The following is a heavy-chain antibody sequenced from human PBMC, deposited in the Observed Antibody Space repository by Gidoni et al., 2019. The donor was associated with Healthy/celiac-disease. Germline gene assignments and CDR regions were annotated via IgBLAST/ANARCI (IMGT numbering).Heavy chain of an antibody. Sequence: QVQLVESGGGVVQPGRSLGLSCAASGFTFSSYAMHWVRQAPGKGLEWVAVISYDGSNKYYADSVKGRFTISRDNSKNTLYLQMNSLRAEDTAVYYCASLLGYCSSTSCTSGDWGQGTLVTVSS. CDR3: ASLLGYCSSTSCTSGD. J-gene: IGHJ4*02. D-gene: IGHD2-2*01. V-gene: IGHV3-30*01. CDR1: GFTFSSYA. CDR2: ISYDGSNK.